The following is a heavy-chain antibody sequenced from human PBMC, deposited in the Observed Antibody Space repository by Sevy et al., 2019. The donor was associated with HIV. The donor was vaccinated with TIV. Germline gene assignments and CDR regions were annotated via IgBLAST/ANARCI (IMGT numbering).Heavy chain of an antibody. CDR1: GFTFSSYW. CDR3: ARVKDYYDSSGYYGAGAFDI. V-gene: IGHV3-74*01. Sequence: GGSLRLSCAASGFTFSSYWMHWVRQAPGKGLVWVSRINSDGSSTSYADSVKGRFTISGDNAKNTLYLQMNSLRAEDTAVYYCARVKDYYDSSGYYGAGAFDIWGQGTMVTVSS. CDR2: INSDGSST. J-gene: IGHJ3*02. D-gene: IGHD3-22*01.